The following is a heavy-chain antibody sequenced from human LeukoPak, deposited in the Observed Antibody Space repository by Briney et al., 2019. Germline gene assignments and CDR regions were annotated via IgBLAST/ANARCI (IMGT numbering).Heavy chain of an antibody. V-gene: IGHV4-30-2*01. CDR1: GGSISSGGYY. J-gene: IGHJ4*02. D-gene: IGHD3-9*01. CDR3: ARGGEYYDILTGYSHPHDY. Sequence: SETLSLTCTVSGGSISSGGYYWSWIRQPPGKGLEWIGYIYHSGSTYYNPSLKSRVTISVDRSKNQFSLKLSSVTAADTAVYYCARGGEYYDILTGYSHPHDYWGQGTLVTVSS. CDR2: IYHSGST.